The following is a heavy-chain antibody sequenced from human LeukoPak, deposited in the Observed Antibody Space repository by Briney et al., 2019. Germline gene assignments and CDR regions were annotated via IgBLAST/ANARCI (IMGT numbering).Heavy chain of an antibody. Sequence: PSETLSLTCTVSGGSISSYYWSWIRQPPGKGLEWIGYIYYSGSTNYNPSLTSRVTISVDTSKNQFSLKLSSVTAADTAVYYCARVPDFWSGLYYFDYWGQGTLVTVSS. CDR1: GGSISSYY. CDR2: IYYSGST. D-gene: IGHD3-3*01. V-gene: IGHV4-59*01. J-gene: IGHJ4*02. CDR3: ARVPDFWSGLYYFDY.